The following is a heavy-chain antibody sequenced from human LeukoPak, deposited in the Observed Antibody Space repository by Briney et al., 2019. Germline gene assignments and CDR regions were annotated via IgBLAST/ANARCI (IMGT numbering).Heavy chain of an antibody. J-gene: IGHJ4*02. CDR3: AKALSVWELDY. CDR2: IWYDGSNK. V-gene: IGHV3-33*06. D-gene: IGHD1-26*01. Sequence: GGSLRLSCAASGFTFSSYGMHWVRQAPGKGLEWVAVIWYDGSNKYYADSVKGRFTISRDNSKNTLYLQMNSLRAEDTAVYYCAKALSVWELDYWGQGTLVTVSS. CDR1: GFTFSSYG.